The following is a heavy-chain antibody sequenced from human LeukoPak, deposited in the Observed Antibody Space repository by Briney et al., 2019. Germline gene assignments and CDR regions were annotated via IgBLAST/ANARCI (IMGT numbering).Heavy chain of an antibody. V-gene: IGHV3-48*03. D-gene: IGHD4-17*01. CDR3: ARHGDEFYYGMDI. CDR1: GFTFSSYE. Sequence: PGGSLRLSCAASGFTFSSYELNWVRQAPGKGLEWVSYISSSGSTIYYADSVKGRFTISRDNAKNSLYLQMNSLRVEDTAVYYCARHGDEFYYGMDIWGQGTTVTVSS. J-gene: IGHJ6*02. CDR2: ISSSGSTI.